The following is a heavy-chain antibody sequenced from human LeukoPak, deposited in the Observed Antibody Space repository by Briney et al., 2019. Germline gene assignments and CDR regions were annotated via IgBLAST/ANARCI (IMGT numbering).Heavy chain of an antibody. D-gene: IGHD1-26*01. CDR1: GFTFSSYS. CDR2: ISSSSSYI. J-gene: IGHJ6*02. Sequence: PGGSLRLSCAASGFTFSSYSMNWVRQAPGKGLEWVSSISSSSSYIYYADSVKGRFTISRDNAKNSLYLQMNSLRAEDTVVYYCARDLTVGAGYYYYYCGMDVWGQGTTVTVSS. CDR3: ARDLTVGAGYYYYYCGMDV. V-gene: IGHV3-21*01.